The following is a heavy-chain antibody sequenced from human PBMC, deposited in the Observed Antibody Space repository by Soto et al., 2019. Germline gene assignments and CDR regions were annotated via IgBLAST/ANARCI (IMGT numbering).Heavy chain of an antibody. D-gene: IGHD2-15*01. CDR3: AREPCYGLGALDI. CDR2: VYYSGST. J-gene: IGHJ3*02. Sequence: QVQLQESGPGLVKPSQTLSLTCNVSGASINTGGYYWSWIRQHPGKGLEWIGFVYYSGSTSYSPSLESRVSISVDPSKRQFYLELASVTAADSAVYYCAREPCYGLGALDIWGQGTTVTVSS. V-gene: IGHV4-31*02. CDR1: GASINTGGYY.